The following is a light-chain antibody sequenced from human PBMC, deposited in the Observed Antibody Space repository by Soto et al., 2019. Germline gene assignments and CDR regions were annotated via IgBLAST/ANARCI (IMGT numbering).Light chain of an antibody. J-gene: IGKJ1*01. CDR1: QTSSSW. CDR3: QHYNSYSEA. CDR2: KAS. V-gene: IGKV1-5*03. Sequence: DMQRIQSASTLSVSVGDRVTITCRASQTSSSWLAWYQQKPGKAPKLLIYKASTLKSGVPSRFSGSGSGTEFTLTISSLQPDYFATYYCQHYNSYSEAFGQGTKV.